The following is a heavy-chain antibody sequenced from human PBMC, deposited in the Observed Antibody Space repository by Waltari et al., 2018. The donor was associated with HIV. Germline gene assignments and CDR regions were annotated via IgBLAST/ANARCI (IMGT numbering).Heavy chain of an antibody. CDR2: IRYDGSNK. Sequence: QVQLVESGGGVVQPGGSLRLSCAASGFTFSSYGLHWVRQAPGKGLEWVAFIRYDGSNKYYADSVKGRFTISRDNSKNTLYLQMNSLRAEDTAVYYCAKDQTPSGSYFDYWGQGTLVTVSS. CDR1: GFTFSSYG. CDR3: AKDQTPSGSYFDY. D-gene: IGHD5-12*01. V-gene: IGHV3-30*02. J-gene: IGHJ4*02.